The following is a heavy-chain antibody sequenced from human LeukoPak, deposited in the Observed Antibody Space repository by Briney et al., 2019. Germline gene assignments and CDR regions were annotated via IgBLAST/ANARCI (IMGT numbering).Heavy chain of an antibody. CDR2: ISAYNGNT. Sequence: ASVKVSCKASGYTFTSYGISWVRQAPGQGLEWMGWISAYNGNTNYAQKFQGRVTMTRDTSITTVYMELSRLRSDDTAVYYCSREDYWGQGTLVTVSS. CDR1: GYTFTSYG. CDR3: SREDY. J-gene: IGHJ4*02. V-gene: IGHV1-18*01.